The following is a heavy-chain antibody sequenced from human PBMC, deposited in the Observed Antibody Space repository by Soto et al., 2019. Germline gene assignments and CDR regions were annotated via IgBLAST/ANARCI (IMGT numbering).Heavy chain of an antibody. CDR3: AREGRHFDY. Sequence: QVQLVQSGAEVQRPGSSVNVSCKASGGSFSSYAISWVRQAPGQGLEWMGGINPIFGTPHYAQKFQGRVTITADEFTSTAYMELTRLSSDDTAVYFCAREGRHFDYWGQGTLVTVSS. J-gene: IGHJ4*02. CDR2: INPIFGTP. CDR1: GGSFSSYA. V-gene: IGHV1-69*01.